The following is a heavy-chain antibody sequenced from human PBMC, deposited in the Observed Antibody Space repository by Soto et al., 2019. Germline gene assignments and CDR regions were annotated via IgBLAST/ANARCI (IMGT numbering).Heavy chain of an antibody. V-gene: IGHV4-4*02. CDR1: GASISTSNW. CDR3: ARGPRSGSYSVDGFDV. Sequence: SETLSLTCVVSGASISTSNWWSWVRQSRGKGLEWIGEIYHTGSTSYSPSLKSRVTMSIDKSKNQFSLRLTAVTAADTAIYYCARGPRSGSYSVDGFDVWGQGTVVTVSS. J-gene: IGHJ3*01. CDR2: IYHTGST. D-gene: IGHD1-26*01.